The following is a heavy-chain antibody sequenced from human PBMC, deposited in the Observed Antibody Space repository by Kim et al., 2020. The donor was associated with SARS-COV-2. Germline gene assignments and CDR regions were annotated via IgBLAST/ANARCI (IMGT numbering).Heavy chain of an antibody. V-gene: IGHV3-13*01. CDR1: GFTFSRSD. J-gene: IGHJ6*02. CDR2: IGTTDDT. D-gene: IGHD3-10*01. CDR3: AGIASYFDGKGLDI. Sequence: GGSLRLSCVASGFTFSRSDFHWVRQLPGKGLEWVSGIGTTDDTFYSDSVKGRFTISREDAKNSLYLQMNYLRAGDTAVYFCAGIASYFDGKGLDIWGQGTTVTVSS.